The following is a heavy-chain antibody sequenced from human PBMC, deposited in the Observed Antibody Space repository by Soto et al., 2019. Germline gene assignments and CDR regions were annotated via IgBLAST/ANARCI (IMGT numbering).Heavy chain of an antibody. CDR3: ARERHSGYYFDY. Sequence: SVKVSCKASGGTFSSYTISWVRQAPGQGLEWMGRITPILGIANYAQKFQGRVTITADKSTSTAYMELSSLRSEDTAVYYCARERHSGYYFDYWGQGTLVTVSS. CDR1: GGTFSSYT. CDR2: ITPILGIA. J-gene: IGHJ4*02. V-gene: IGHV1-69*04. D-gene: IGHD5-12*01.